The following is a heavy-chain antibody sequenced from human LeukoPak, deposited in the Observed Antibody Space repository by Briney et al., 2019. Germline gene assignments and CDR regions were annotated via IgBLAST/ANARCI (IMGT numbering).Heavy chain of an antibody. CDR3: AKDLAAGDYYYNGMYV. J-gene: IGHJ6*01. CDR2: ISYDGSIK. CDR1: GFTFSSYG. D-gene: IGHD6-13*01. Sequence: GGSLRLSCAASGFTFSSYGMHWVRQAPGKGLEWVAVISYDGSIKYYTDSVKGRFTISRDKSKNTLYLQMNSLRAADPAVYYCAKDLAAGDYYYNGMYVWGQGATVTVSS. V-gene: IGHV3-30*18.